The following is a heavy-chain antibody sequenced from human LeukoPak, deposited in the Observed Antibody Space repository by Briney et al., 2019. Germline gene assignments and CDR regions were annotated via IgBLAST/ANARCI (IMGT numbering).Heavy chain of an antibody. Sequence: GGSLRLSCAASGFTFSSYSMNWVRQAPGRGLEWVSYVSSSSSTIYYADSVKGRFTISRDNAKNSLYLQMNSLRAEDTAVYYCASGWFDPWGQGTLVTVSS. J-gene: IGHJ5*02. CDR3: ASGWFDP. V-gene: IGHV3-48*01. CDR2: VSSSSSTI. CDR1: GFTFSSYS.